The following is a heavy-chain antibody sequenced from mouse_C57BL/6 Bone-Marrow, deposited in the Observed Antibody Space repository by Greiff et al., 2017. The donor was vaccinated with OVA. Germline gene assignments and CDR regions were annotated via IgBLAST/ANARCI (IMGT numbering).Heavy chain of an antibody. V-gene: IGHV1-81*01. J-gene: IGHJ1*03. CDR1: GYTFTSYG. D-gene: IGHD6-1*01. CDR3: ASSPQIWYFDV. Sequence: QVQLQQSGAELVRPGASVKLSCKASGYTFTSYGISWVKQRPGQGLEWIGEINPRSGNTNYNEKFKGKATLTVDKYSSTAYMELRSLTSEDSAVYFCASSPQIWYFDVWGTGTTVTVSA. CDR2: INPRSGNT.